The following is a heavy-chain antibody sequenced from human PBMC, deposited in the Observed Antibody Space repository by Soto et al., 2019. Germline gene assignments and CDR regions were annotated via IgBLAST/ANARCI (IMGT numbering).Heavy chain of an antibody. D-gene: IGHD3-3*01. V-gene: IGHV4-34*01. Sequence: SETLSLTCAVYGGSFSDDYWSWIRQPPGKGLEWIGEINHSGSTNYNPSLKSRVTISVDTSKNQFSLKLSTVTAADTAVYYCAKRITIFYYFDYWGHGTPVTVSS. J-gene: IGHJ4*01. CDR1: GGSFSDDY. CDR3: AKRITIFYYFDY. CDR2: INHSGST.